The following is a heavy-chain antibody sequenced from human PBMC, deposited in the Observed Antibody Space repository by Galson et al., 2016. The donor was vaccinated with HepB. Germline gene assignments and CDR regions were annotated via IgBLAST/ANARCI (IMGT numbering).Heavy chain of an antibody. CDR3: ARVGTWIHQYFYYMDV. Sequence: SLRLSCAASGFTFTGYEFNWVRQAPGKGLEWLSYISESDSPIYYADSVKGRFTISRDDIKKSLFLEMNSLRAGDTGVYYCARVGTWIHQYFYYMDVWGKGTTVTVSS. CDR1: GFTFTGYE. CDR2: ISESDSPI. D-gene: IGHD5-18*01. J-gene: IGHJ6*03. V-gene: IGHV3-48*03.